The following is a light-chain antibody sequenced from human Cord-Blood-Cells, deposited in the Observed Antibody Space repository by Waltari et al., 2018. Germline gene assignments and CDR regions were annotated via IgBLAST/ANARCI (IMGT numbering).Light chain of an antibody. J-gene: IGLJ2*01. CDR2: EGS. CDR1: SSDVGSYNL. Sequence: QSALTQPASVSGSPGQSITISCTGTSSDVGSYNLVSWYQQHPGKAPKLMIYEGSKRASGVSKRFSGSKAGNTASLTISGLQAEDEADYYCCSYAGSSTFVFGGGTKLTVL. CDR3: CSYAGSSTFV. V-gene: IGLV2-23*03.